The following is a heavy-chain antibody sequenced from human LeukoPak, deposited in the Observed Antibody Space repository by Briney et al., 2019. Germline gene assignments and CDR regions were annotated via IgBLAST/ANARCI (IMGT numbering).Heavy chain of an antibody. V-gene: IGHV3-30*04. CDR2: ISYDGSNK. CDR1: GFTFSSYA. J-gene: IGHJ5*02. Sequence: GGSLRLSCAASGFTFSSYAMHWVRQAPGKGLEWVAVISYDGSNKYYADSVKGRFTISRDNSKNTLYLQMNSLRAEDTAVYYCARDRGGSYYFSSYNWFDPWGQGTLVTVSS. D-gene: IGHD1-26*01. CDR3: ARDRGGSYYFSSYNWFDP.